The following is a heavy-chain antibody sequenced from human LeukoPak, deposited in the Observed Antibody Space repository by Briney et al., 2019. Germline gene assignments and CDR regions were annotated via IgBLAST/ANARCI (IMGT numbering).Heavy chain of an antibody. CDR1: GYSISSGYY. Sequence: SETLSLTCTVSGYSISSGYYWGWIRRPPGKGLEWIGSIYHSGSTYYNPSLKSRVTISVDTSKNQFSLKLSSVTAADTAVYYCARGLLGDTAMGVWGQGTLVTVSS. V-gene: IGHV4-38-2*02. CDR2: IYHSGST. D-gene: IGHD5-18*01. CDR3: ARGLLGDTAMGV. J-gene: IGHJ4*02.